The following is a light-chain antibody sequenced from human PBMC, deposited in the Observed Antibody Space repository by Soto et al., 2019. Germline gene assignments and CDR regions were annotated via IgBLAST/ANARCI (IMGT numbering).Light chain of an antibody. V-gene: IGLV1-44*01. CDR1: TSDIGTNA. CDR3: ATWHDSFYV. CDR2: TNN. Sequence: QSVLTQPPSASGSPGQRVIVSCSGSTSDIGTNAVNWFQHLPGTAPKLLIYTNNQRPSGVPDRFSGSKSGTSASLAISGLQYEDEADYYCATWHDSFYVFGTGTKVTVL. J-gene: IGLJ1*01.